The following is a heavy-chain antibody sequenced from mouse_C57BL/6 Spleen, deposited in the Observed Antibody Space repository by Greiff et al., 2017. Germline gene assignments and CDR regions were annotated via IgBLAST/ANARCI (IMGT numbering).Heavy chain of an antibody. J-gene: IGHJ4*01. V-gene: IGHV5-12*01. D-gene: IGHD1-1*01. CDR3: ARAGGRRDYAMDY. CDR2: ISNGGGST. CDR1: GFTFSDYY. Sequence: EVQLQESGGGLVQPGGSLKLSCAASGFTFSDYYMYWVRQTPEKRLEWVAYISNGGGSTYYPDTVKGRFTISRDNAKNTLYLQMHRLKSEDTAMYYCARAGGRRDYAMDYWGQGTSVTFSS.